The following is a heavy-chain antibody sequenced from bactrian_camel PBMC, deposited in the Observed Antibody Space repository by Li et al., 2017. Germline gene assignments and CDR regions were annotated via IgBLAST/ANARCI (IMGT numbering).Heavy chain of an antibody. J-gene: IGHJ4*01. Sequence: HVQLVESGGGSVQTGGSLRLSCKPSCFILEGFEMMWYRQTPGNECELVASITGDGSTYYSESVKGRFTISQDNAGKTLYLLMNVLEPEDTAMYYCAVGSVYYGGYIDALDPDEYKYWGRGTQVTVS. CDR3: AVGSVYYGGYIDALDPDEYKY. D-gene: IGHD3*01. V-gene: IGHV3S55*01. CDR1: CFILEGFE. CDR2: ITGDGST.